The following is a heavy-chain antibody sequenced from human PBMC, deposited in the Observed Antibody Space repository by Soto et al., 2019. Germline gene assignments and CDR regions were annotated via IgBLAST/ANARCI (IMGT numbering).Heavy chain of an antibody. CDR3: ARDNQFLDKLLTSYFDF. D-gene: IGHD1-1*01. J-gene: IGHJ4*02. V-gene: IGHV1-3*01. CDR2: INGNNGNT. CDR1: GYSFTGYA. Sequence: QVHLVQSGAEVRKPGASVKVSCKASGYSFTGYAMHWVRRAPGQGLEWMGWINGNNGNTKYSPQFYGSLTFTRDTSANTGAMELRGLKPEDTAVYFCARDNQFLDKLLTSYFDFWGQGTQVTVSS.